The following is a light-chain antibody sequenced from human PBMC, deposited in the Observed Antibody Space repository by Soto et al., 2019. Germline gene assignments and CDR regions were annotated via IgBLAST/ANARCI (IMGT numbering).Light chain of an antibody. CDR3: QQSFRTPWT. J-gene: IGKJ1*01. CDR2: AAS. CDR1: QSISTY. Sequence: DLQITQSPSSLSASVGDRVTISCRTSQSISTYINWYQHRPGKAPQLLIYAASSLQRGVPSRFSGSGSGTDFSLTISSLQVEDFATYYCQQSFRTPWTFGQGTRVDIK. V-gene: IGKV1-39*01.